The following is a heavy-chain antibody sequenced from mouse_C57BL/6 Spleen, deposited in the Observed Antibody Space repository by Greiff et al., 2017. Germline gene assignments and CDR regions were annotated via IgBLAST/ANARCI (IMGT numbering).Heavy chain of an antibody. CDR2: ISGGGGNT. J-gene: IGHJ4*01. CDR3: AKFYGNYLYYARDY. D-gene: IGHD2-1*01. Sequence: EVNLVESGGGLVKPGGSLKLSCAASGFTFSSYTMSWVRQTPEKRLEWVATISGGGGNTYYPDSVKGRFTISRDNAKNTLYLQMSSLRSEDTALYYCAKFYGNYLYYARDYWGQGTSVTVSS. CDR1: GFTFSSYT. V-gene: IGHV5-9*01.